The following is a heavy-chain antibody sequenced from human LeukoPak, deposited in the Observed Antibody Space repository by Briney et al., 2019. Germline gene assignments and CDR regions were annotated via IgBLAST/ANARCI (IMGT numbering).Heavy chain of an antibody. CDR3: AREWFGGLEYSSSRGAFDI. CDR1: GFTFSSYG. V-gene: IGHV3-30*02. CDR2: IRYDGSNK. Sequence: PGGSLRLSCAASGFTFSSYGMHWVRQAPGKGLEWVAFIRYDGSNKYYADSVKGRFAISRDNAKNSLYLQMNSLRAEDTAVYYCAREWFGGLEYSSSRGAFDIWGQGTMVTVSS. D-gene: IGHD6-6*01. J-gene: IGHJ3*02.